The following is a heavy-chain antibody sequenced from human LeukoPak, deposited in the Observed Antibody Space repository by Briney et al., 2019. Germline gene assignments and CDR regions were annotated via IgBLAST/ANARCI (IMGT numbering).Heavy chain of an antibody. Sequence: PSETLSLTCTVSGGSISSYYWSWIRQPPGKGLEWIGYIYYSGSTNYNPSLKSRVTISVDTSKNQFSLKLSSVTAADTAVYYCARRRPLYCSSTSCYLYGMDVWGQGTTVTVSS. CDR2: IYYSGST. V-gene: IGHV4-59*08. CDR3: ARRRPLYCSSTSCYLYGMDV. CDR1: GGSISSYY. J-gene: IGHJ6*02. D-gene: IGHD2-2*01.